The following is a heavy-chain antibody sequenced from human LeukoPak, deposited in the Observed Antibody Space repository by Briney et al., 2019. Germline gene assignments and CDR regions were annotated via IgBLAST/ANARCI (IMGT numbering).Heavy chain of an antibody. J-gene: IGHJ4*02. Sequence: ASVKLSCKASGYTFSTYYMHWVRQAPGQGLEWMGIINPGGGTTNYAQKFQGRVTMTRDTSTTTVYMELSSLRSEDTAVYYCARGRAGSGWSFDYLGQGTPVSVSS. CDR3: ARGRAGSGWSFDY. D-gene: IGHD6-19*01. CDR1: GYTFSTYY. V-gene: IGHV1-46*01. CDR2: INPGGGTT.